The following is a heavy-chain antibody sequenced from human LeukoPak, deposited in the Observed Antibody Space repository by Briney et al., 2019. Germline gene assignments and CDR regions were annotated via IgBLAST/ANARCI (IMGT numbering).Heavy chain of an antibody. Sequence: ASVKVSCKASGYTFTSYGISWVRQAPGQGLEWMGWISAYNGNTNYAQKPQGRVTMTTDTSTSTAYMELRGLRSDDTAVYYCARDGGYYYDSSGSPYYYYGMDVWGQGTTVTVSS. CDR1: GYTFTSYG. J-gene: IGHJ6*02. V-gene: IGHV1-18*01. CDR2: ISAYNGNT. D-gene: IGHD3-22*01. CDR3: ARDGGYYYDSSGSPYYYYGMDV.